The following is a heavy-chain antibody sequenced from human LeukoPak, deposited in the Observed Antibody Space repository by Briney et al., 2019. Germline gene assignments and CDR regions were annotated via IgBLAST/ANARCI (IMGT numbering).Heavy chain of an antibody. CDR1: GFTFSDYW. CDR2: INQNGGEK. V-gene: IGHV3-7*01. Sequence: GGSLRLSCAVSGFTFSDYWMNWVRQAPGKGLEWVASINQNGGEKSYADSVKGRFTISRDNPKNSLYLQMSSLRAEDTAVYYCTRGYCGADCYPARWGQGTLVIVSS. CDR3: TRGYCGADCYPAR. J-gene: IGHJ4*02. D-gene: IGHD2-21*02.